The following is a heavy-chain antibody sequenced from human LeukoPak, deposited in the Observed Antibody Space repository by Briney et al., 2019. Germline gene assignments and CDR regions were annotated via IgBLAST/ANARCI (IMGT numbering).Heavy chain of an antibody. Sequence: SETLSLTCAVYGGSFSGYYWRWIRQPPGKGLEWIGAINHSGSTNYNPSLKSRVTISVDTSKNQFSLKLSSVTAADTAVYYCARAGLYCSGGSCYPLGYYMDVWGKGTTVTVSS. CDR3: ARAGLYCSGGSCYPLGYYMDV. J-gene: IGHJ6*03. D-gene: IGHD2-15*01. V-gene: IGHV4-34*01. CDR1: GGSFSGYY. CDR2: INHSGST.